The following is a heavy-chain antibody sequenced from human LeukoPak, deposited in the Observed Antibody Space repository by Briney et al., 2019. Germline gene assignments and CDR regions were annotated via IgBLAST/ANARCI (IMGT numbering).Heavy chain of an antibody. D-gene: IGHD6-19*01. CDR1: GGSISSSNW. V-gene: IGHV4-4*02. J-gene: IGHJ6*03. CDR2: IYHSGST. CDR3: ARRSYSSGVPRSYYYYYYMDV. Sequence: PSETLSLTCAVSGGSISSSNWWSWVRQPPGKGLEWIGEIYHSGSTNYNPSLKSRVTISVDKSKNQFSLKLSSVTAADTAVYYCARRSYSSGVPRSYYYYYYMDVWGKGTTVTISS.